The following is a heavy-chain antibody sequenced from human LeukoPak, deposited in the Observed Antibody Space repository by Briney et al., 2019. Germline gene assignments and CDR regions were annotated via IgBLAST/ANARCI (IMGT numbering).Heavy chain of an antibody. CDR1: GDSVSSNSAA. CDR3: ARSTFRAHWGLVPPWELLSIDY. Sequence: SQTLSLTCAISGDSVSSNSAAWNWIRQSPSRGLEWLGRTYYRSKWYNDYAVSVKSRITINPDTSKNQVSLQLNSVTPEDTAVYYCARSTFRAHWGLVPPWELLSIDYWGQGTLVTVSS. CDR2: TYYRSKWYN. D-gene: IGHD1-26*01. J-gene: IGHJ4*02. V-gene: IGHV6-1*01.